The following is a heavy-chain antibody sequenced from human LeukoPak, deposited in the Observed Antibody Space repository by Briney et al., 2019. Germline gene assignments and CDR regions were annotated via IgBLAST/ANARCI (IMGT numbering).Heavy chain of an antibody. CDR1: GGSISSYY. D-gene: IGHD2/OR15-2a*01. CDR2: IYYSGST. CDR3: AREGYFYGIDV. Sequence: SETLSLTCTVSGGSISSYYWSWIRQPPGKGLEWIGYIYYSGSTKYNPSLKSRVTISVDTSKNQFSLKLSSVTAADTAVYYCAREGYFYGIDVWGQGTTVTVSS. J-gene: IGHJ6*02. V-gene: IGHV4-59*08.